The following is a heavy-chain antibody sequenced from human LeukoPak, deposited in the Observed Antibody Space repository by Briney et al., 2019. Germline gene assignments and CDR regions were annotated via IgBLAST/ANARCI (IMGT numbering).Heavy chain of an antibody. CDR1: GGSISSYY. CDR3: AKRSSSWYFDY. Sequence: PSETLSVTCTVSGGSISSYYWSWIRQPRGKGLEWIGYIYYSGSTNHNPSLKSRVTISVDTSKNQFSLKLSSVTAADTAVYYCAKRSSSWYFDYWGQGTLVTVSS. J-gene: IGHJ4*02. D-gene: IGHD6-13*01. CDR2: IYYSGST. V-gene: IGHV4-59*08.